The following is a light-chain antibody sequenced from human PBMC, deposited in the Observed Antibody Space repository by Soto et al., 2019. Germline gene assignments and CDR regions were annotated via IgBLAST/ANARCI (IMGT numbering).Light chain of an antibody. J-gene: IGKJ4*01. CDR1: QSIRTY. CDR2: DAS. Sequence: EIVLTQSPATLSLSPGERASLSCRASQSIRTYLAWYQQKPGQAPRLLIYDASNRATGIPARFSGSGSGTGFTLTISSLEAEDLAVYYCQQRANWPLTFGGGSKVEIK. CDR3: QQRANWPLT. V-gene: IGKV3-11*01.